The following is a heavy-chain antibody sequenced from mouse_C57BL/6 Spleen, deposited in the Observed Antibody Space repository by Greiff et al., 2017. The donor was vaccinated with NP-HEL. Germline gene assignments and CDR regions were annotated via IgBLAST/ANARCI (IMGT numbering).Heavy chain of an antibody. J-gene: IGHJ4*01. Sequence: QVQLQQSGAELVRPGASVTLSCKASGYTFTDYEMHWVKQTPVHGLEWIGAIDPETGGTAYNQKFKGKAILTADKSSSTAYMELRSLTSEDSAVYYCTFYSNYRGDYGGQGTSVTVSS. D-gene: IGHD2-5*01. CDR2: IDPETGGT. CDR3: TFYSNYRGDY. CDR1: GYTFTDYE. V-gene: IGHV1-15*01.